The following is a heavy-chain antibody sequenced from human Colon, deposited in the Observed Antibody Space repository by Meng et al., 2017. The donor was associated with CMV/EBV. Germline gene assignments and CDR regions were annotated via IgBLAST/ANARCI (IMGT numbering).Heavy chain of an antibody. J-gene: IGHJ3*02. Sequence: GGSLRLSCAASGFTVSSNYMSWVRQAPGKGLEWVSVIYSDDSIYYADSVKGRFTISRDNSKNTLYLQMNSLRAEDTAVYYCSRDQTGEVVDTFDIWGQGTMVTVSS. CDR1: GFTVSSNY. D-gene: IGHD7-27*01. V-gene: IGHV3-53*05. CDR2: IYSDDSI. CDR3: SRDQTGEVVDTFDI.